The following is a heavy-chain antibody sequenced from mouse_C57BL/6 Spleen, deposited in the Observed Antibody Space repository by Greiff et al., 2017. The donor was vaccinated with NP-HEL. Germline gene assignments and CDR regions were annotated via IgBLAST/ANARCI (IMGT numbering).Heavy chain of an antibody. J-gene: IGHJ4*01. CDR3: ARGDYEYDVRYAMDD. CDR2: IFPGSGST. CDR1: GYTFTDYY. V-gene: IGHV1-75*01. D-gene: IGHD2-4*01. Sequence: VQLQQSGPELVKPGASVKISCKASGYTFTDYYINWVKQRPGQGLEWIGWIFPGSGSTYYNEKFKGKATLTVDKSSSTADMLLSSLTSEDSAVYVGARGDYEYDVRYAMDDGGQGTAVTVSS.